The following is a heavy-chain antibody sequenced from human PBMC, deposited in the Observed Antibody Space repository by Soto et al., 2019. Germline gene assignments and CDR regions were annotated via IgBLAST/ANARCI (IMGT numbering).Heavy chain of an antibody. CDR2: IYYNGRT. Sequence: SETLSLTCLVSGVSISSYYWSWVRQSPGKGLEWIADIYYNGRTNYNPSLENRLTTSLDTSKNQFSVRLRSVTAADTAVYYCAHSTTSLSHYGLDVWGQGTTVTVSS. V-gene: IGHV4-59*01. J-gene: IGHJ6*02. CDR3: AHSTTSLSHYGLDV. D-gene: IGHD1-1*01. CDR1: GVSISSYY.